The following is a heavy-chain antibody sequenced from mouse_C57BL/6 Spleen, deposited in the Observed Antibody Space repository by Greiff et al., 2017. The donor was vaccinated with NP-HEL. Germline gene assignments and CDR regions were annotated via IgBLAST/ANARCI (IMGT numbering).Heavy chain of an antibody. Sequence: EVQLQESGGDLVKPGGSLKLSCAASGFTFSSYGMSWVRQTPDKRLEWVATISSGGSYTYYPDSVKGRFTISRDNAKNTLYLQISSLKSEDTAMYYCARHPLTTVVATRGKNYFDYWGQGTTLTVSS. CDR3: ARHPLTTVVATRGKNYFDY. D-gene: IGHD1-1*01. J-gene: IGHJ2*01. CDR2: ISSGGSYT. CDR1: GFTFSSYG. V-gene: IGHV5-6*01.